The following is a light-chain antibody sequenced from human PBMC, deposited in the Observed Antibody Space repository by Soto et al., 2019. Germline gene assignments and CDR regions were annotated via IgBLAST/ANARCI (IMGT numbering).Light chain of an antibody. CDR1: QAIGNN. Sequence: DIQMTQSPSSLSAAVGDRVTITFQASQAIGNNLNWYQQNPGRAPKLLIYDASDLETGVPSRFSGSGSGTDFTFTINSLQPEDIATYYCQQYDNLPLTFGGGTKVDIK. CDR2: DAS. CDR3: QQYDNLPLT. V-gene: IGKV1-33*01. J-gene: IGKJ4*01.